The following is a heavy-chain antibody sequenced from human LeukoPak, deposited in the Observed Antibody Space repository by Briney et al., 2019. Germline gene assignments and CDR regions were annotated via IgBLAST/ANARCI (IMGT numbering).Heavy chain of an antibody. J-gene: IGHJ4*02. CDR2: IHSSGST. Sequence: SETLSLTCTVSGGSISSGDYYWSWFRQPAGEGLEWIGRIHSSGSTDYNASLKSRVTLSKDTFKNQFSLWMSSLTAADTAVYYCARSRERNSRPFEKCYFDLQPTWGQGALVTVSS. D-gene: IGHD2-21*01. CDR3: ARSRERNSRPFEKCYFDLQPT. CDR1: GGSISSGDYY. V-gene: IGHV4-61*02.